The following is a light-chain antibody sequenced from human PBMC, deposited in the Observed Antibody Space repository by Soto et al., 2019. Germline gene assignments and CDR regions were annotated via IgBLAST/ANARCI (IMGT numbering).Light chain of an antibody. CDR1: SSDVGGYNY. CDR3: CSYAGRSTRV. V-gene: IGLV2-11*01. J-gene: IGLJ1*01. Sequence: QSALTQPRSVSGSPGQSVTISCTGTSSDVGGYNYVSWYQQHPGKAPKLMIYDVSERPSGVPDRFSGSKSGNTASLTISGLQADDEADYYCCSYAGRSTRVFGTGTKVTVL. CDR2: DVS.